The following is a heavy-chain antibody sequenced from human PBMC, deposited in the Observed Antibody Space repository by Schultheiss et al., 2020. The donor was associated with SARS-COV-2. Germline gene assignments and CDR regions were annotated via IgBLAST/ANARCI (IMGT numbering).Heavy chain of an antibody. CDR1: GGSISSSSYY. CDR2: IYYSGST. D-gene: IGHD2-2*01. CDR3: ASEGYCSSTGCFDYYYYGMDV. J-gene: IGHJ6*02. V-gene: IGHV4-39*07. Sequence: SETLSLTCTVSGGSISSSSYYWGWIRQPPGKGLEWIGSIYYSGSTNYNPSLKSRVTISVDTSKNQFSLKLSSVTAADTAVYYCASEGYCSSTGCFDYYYYGMDVWGQGTTVTVSS.